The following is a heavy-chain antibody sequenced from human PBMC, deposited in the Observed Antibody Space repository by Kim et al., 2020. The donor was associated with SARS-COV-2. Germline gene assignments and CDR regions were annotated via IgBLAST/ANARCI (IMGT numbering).Heavy chain of an antibody. CDR3: ARGGSESDCSSTSCYVVSL. CDR2: IYYSGST. Sequence: SETLSLTCTVSGGSISSGGYYWSWIRQHPGKGLEWIGYIYYSGSTYYNPSLKSRVTISVDTSKNQFSLKLSSVTAADTAVYYCARGGSESDCSSTSCYVVSLWGQGTLVTVSS. J-gene: IGHJ4*02. D-gene: IGHD2-2*01. V-gene: IGHV4-31*03. CDR1: GGSISSGGYY.